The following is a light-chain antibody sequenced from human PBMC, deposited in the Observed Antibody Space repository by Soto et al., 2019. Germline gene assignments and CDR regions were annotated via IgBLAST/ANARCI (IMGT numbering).Light chain of an antibody. CDR1: QSLLHSNGYNY. Sequence: DIVMTETPLSLPVTPGQPSSISRRSSQSLLHSNGYNYLDWYLQKPGQSPQLMIYLGSNRASGVPDRFSGSGSGTDFKLKISRVEAEDVGVYYCMKALQTPLTFGGGTKVDIK. V-gene: IGKV2-28*01. CDR3: MKALQTPLT. CDR2: LGS. J-gene: IGKJ4*01.